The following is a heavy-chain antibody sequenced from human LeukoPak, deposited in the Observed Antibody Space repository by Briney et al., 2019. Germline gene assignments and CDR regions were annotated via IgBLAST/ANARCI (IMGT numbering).Heavy chain of an antibody. D-gene: IGHD1-26*01. J-gene: IGHJ5*02. CDR1: GGTFSSYA. CDR3: ARHPGVGATTPSWFDP. V-gene: IGHV1-46*03. Sequence: ASVKVSCKASGGTFSSYAVSWVRQAPGQGLEWMGIINPSGGSTSYAQKFQGRVTMTRDTSTSTVYMELSSLRSEDTAVYYCARHPGVGATTPSWFDPWGQGTLVTVSS. CDR2: INPSGGST.